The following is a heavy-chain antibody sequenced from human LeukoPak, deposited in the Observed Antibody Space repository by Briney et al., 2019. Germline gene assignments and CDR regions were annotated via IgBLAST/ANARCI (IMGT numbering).Heavy chain of an antibody. CDR2: TYYSGST. Sequence: SETLSLTCTVSGGSPNSYYWSWIRQPPGKEMEWIGYTYYSGSTKYNPSLKSRVSISVDTSKNQFSLQLSSVTAADTAVYYCARSPRYTTAPFEYWGQGTPVTVSS. J-gene: IGHJ4*02. CDR3: ARSPRYTTAPFEY. CDR1: GGSPNSYY. D-gene: IGHD4-17*01. V-gene: IGHV4-59*01.